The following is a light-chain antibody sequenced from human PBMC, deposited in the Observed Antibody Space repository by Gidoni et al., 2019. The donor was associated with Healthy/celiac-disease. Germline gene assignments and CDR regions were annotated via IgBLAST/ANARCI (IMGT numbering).Light chain of an antibody. J-gene: IGLJ2*01. Sequence: QSALTQPAFVSASPGQSLTISCTGSSSDVGGHHYVSWYQQHPGKAPKLIIYEVSNRPSGVSDRFSGSKSGNTASLTISGLQAEDEADYYCSSYTSSNTLVFGGGTKLTVL. CDR2: EVS. CDR1: SSDVGGHHY. V-gene: IGLV2-14*01. CDR3: SSYTSSNTLV.